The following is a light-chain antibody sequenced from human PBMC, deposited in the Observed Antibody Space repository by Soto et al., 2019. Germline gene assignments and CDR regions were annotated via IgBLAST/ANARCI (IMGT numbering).Light chain of an antibody. CDR3: CSYAGSGTWV. Sequence: QSALTQPASVSGSPGQSITISCTGSSSDVGSYNLVSWYQHHPGKAPKIMIYEGSKRPSGVSNRFSGSTSGNTASLTVSGLQAEDEADYYCCSYAGSGTWVFGAGTKLTVL. V-gene: IGLV2-23*01. CDR1: SSDVGSYNL. CDR2: EGS. J-gene: IGLJ3*02.